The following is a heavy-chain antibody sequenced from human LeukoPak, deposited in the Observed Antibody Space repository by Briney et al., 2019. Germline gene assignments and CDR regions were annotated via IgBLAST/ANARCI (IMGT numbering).Heavy chain of an antibody. CDR1: GFTFSSYG. CDR3: VTELRGSFPT. V-gene: IGHV3-23*01. Sequence: GGSLRLSCAASGFTFSSYGMSWVRQAPGKGLEWVSAISGSGGSTYYADSVKGRFTISRDNAKNSLYLQMNSLKDEDTAVYYCVTELRGSFPTWGQGTLLTVSS. J-gene: IGHJ1*01. D-gene: IGHD1-26*01. CDR2: ISGSGGST.